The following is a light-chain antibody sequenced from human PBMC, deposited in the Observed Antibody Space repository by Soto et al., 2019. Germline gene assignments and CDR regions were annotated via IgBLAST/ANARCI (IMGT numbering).Light chain of an antibody. V-gene: IGLV2-11*01. CDR3: CSFAGTSYV. J-gene: IGLJ1*01. Sequence: QSALTQPRSVSGSPGQSVTISCTGTSSDVGGYNSVSWYQQHPGKAPKLMIDDVSKRPSGVPDRFSGSKSGNTASLTISGLQAEDEADYFCCSFAGTSYVFGTGTKLTVL. CDR2: DVS. CDR1: SSDVGGYNS.